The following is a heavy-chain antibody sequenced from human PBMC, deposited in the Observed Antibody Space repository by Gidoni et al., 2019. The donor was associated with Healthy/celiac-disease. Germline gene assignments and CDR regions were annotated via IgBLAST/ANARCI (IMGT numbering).Heavy chain of an antibody. J-gene: IGHJ4*02. D-gene: IGHD1-7*01. CDR1: GFTFSSYA. CDR2: ISGSGGST. Sequence: EVQLLESGGGLVKPGGSLRLSCAASGFTFSSYAMSWVRQAPGKGLEWVSAISGSGGSTYYADSVKVRFTISRDNSKNTLYLQMNSLRAEDTAVYYCAKDELHPGGGFDYWGQGTLVTVSS. CDR3: AKDELHPGGGFDY. V-gene: IGHV3-23*01.